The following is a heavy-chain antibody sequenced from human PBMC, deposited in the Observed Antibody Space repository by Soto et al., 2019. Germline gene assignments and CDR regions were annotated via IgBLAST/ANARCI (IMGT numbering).Heavy chain of an antibody. CDR3: SADHPHTAIGWPV. V-gene: IGHV1-58*02. J-gene: IGHJ6*02. CDR2: VVVASGRT. CDR1: GFDFGSFG. Sequence: ASVKVSCKASGFDFGSFGIQFLRQTRGRGLEWIGWVVVASGRTNYARQFQGRVAFSRDMSSTTAYMDLYDLKSDDTAVYFCSADHPHTAIGWPVWGQGTTVTVSS.